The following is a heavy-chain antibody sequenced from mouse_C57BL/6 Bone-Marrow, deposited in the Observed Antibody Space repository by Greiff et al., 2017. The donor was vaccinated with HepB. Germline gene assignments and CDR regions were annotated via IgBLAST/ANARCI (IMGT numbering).Heavy chain of an antibody. CDR3: ARDAGEDWFAY. CDR1: GFTFSDFY. Sequence: EVQVVESGGGLVQSGRSLRLSCATSGFTFSDFYMEWVRQAPGKGLEWIAASRNKANDYTTEYSASVKGRFIVSRDTSQSILYLQMNALRAEDTAIYYCARDAGEDWFAYWGQGTLVTVSA. CDR2: SRNKANDYTT. V-gene: IGHV7-1*01. J-gene: IGHJ3*01.